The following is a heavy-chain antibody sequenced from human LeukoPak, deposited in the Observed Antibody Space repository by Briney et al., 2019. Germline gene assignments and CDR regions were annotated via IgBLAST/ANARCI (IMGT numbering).Heavy chain of an antibody. CDR2: IYYSGST. J-gene: IGHJ3*02. Sequence: SETLSLTCTVSGGSISSYNWSWIRQPPGKGLEWIGYIYYSGSTNYNPSLKSRVIISDDTSKKQFSQMLSSSTGADAAAEYCARDRGYDSPAFEIWGQGTMVTVSS. D-gene: IGHD5-12*01. CDR3: ARDRGYDSPAFEI. V-gene: IGHV4-59*01. CDR1: GGSISSYN.